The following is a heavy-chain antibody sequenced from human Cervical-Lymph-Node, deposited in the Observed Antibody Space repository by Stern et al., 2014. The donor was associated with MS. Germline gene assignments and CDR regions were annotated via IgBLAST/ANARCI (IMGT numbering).Heavy chain of an antibody. CDR1: GFSLSTARMR. V-gene: IGHV2-70*04. CDR3: ARASFYVSSGYYLYYFDY. CDR2: LYWDDDK. Sequence: QVTLRESGPALVRPTQTLTLTCTFSGFSLSTARMRVSWIRQPPGKALEWLAHLYWDDDKFYSPSLKTRLTISKDTSKNQVVLTMTNMDPVDTATYYCARASFYVSSGYYLYYFDYWGQGTLVAVSS. J-gene: IGHJ4*02. D-gene: IGHD3-22*01.